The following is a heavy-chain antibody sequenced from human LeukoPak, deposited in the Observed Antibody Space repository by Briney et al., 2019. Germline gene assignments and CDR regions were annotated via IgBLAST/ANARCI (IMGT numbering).Heavy chain of an antibody. D-gene: IGHD5-18*01. CDR3: ARDRGGYSYAYYFDY. Sequence: ASVKVCCKASGYTFTGYYMHWVRQAPGQGVEWMGWINPNSGGTNYAQKFQGRVTMTRDTSISTAYMELSRLRSDDTAVYYCARDRGGYSYAYYFDYWGQGTLVTVSS. V-gene: IGHV1-2*02. J-gene: IGHJ4*02. CDR1: GYTFTGYY. CDR2: INPNSGGT.